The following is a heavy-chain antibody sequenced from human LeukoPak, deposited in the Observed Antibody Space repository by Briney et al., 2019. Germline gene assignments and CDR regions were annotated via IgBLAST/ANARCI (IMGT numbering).Heavy chain of an antibody. CDR1: GFTFSSYW. J-gene: IGHJ4*02. CDR3: SVSYYDSSGYYYPFDY. CDR2: INSDGSST. D-gene: IGHD3-22*01. Sequence: AGGSLRLSCAASGFTFSSYWMHWVRQAPGKGLVWVSRINSDGSSTSYADSVKGRFTISRDNAKNTLYLQMNSLRAEDTAVYYCSVSYYDSSGYYYPFDYWGQGTPVTVSS. V-gene: IGHV3-74*01.